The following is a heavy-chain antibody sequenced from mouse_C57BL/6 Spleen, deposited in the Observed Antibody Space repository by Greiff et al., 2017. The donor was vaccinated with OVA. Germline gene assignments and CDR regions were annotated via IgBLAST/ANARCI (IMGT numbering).Heavy chain of an antibody. J-gene: IGHJ2*01. D-gene: IGHD2-1*01. V-gene: IGHV1-62-2*01. Sequence: VQGVESGAELVKPGASVKLSCKASGYTFTEYTIHWVKQRSGQGLEWIGWFYPGSGSIKYNEKFKDKATLTADKSSSTVYMELSRLTSEDSAVYFCARHESYGNYFDYWGQGTTLTVSS. CDR3: ARHESYGNYFDY. CDR2: FYPGSGSI. CDR1: GYTFTEYT.